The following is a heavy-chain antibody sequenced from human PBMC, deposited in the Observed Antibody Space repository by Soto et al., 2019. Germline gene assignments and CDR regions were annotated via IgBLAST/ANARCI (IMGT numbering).Heavy chain of an antibody. Sequence: SETLSLTCTVSGGSISSNIYYWGWIRQPPGKGLEWIGSISHSGSIYYNPSLKSRVTLSVDTSTNQFSLNLRSVTAADTAVYYCTKGYCISTTCYRSWFDPWGQGTLVTVSS. CDR2: ISHSGSI. V-gene: IGHV4-39*01. D-gene: IGHD2-2*01. CDR1: GGSISSNIYY. CDR3: TKGYCISTTCYRSWFDP. J-gene: IGHJ5*02.